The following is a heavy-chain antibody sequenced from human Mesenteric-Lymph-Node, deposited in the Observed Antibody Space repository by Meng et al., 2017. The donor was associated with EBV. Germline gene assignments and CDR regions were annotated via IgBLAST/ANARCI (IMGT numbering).Heavy chain of an antibody. CDR1: GFTFSSYS. J-gene: IGHJ4*02. V-gene: IGHV3-21*01. Sequence: VQLVEVVGGLVTPVGSVRLSIAASGFTFSSYSMNWVRQAPGKGLEWVSSISSSSSYIYYADSVKVRFTISRDNAKNSLYLQMNSLRAEDTAVYYCARTTTVTSIDYWGQGTLVTVSS. CDR2: ISSSSSYI. CDR3: ARTTTVTSIDY. D-gene: IGHD4-17*01.